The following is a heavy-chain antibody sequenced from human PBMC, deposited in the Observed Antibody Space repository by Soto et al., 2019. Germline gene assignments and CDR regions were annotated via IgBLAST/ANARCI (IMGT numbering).Heavy chain of an antibody. CDR2: IWYDGSNK. Sequence: QVQLVESGGGVVQPVRSLRLSCAASGFTFSSYGMHWVRQAPGKGLEWVAVIWYDGSNKYYADSVKGRFTISRDNSKNTLYLQMNSLRAEDTAVYYCARDGPGKAAAGTGDYWGQGTLVTVSS. D-gene: IGHD6-13*01. CDR1: GFTFSSYG. V-gene: IGHV3-33*01. J-gene: IGHJ4*02. CDR3: ARDGPGKAAAGTGDY.